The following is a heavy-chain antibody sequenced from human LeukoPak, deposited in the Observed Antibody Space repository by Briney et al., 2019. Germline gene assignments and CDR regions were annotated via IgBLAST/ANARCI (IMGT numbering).Heavy chain of an antibody. Sequence: SETLSLTCTVSGGSISSYYWSWIRQPAGKGLEWIGRIYTSGSTKYNPSLKSRVTMSVDTSKNQFSLKVSSVTAADTAVYYCAREPRCTSSSCYSYDYWGQGTLVNVSS. CDR2: IYTSGST. V-gene: IGHV4-4*07. J-gene: IGHJ4*02. CDR3: AREPRCTSSSCYSYDY. CDR1: GGSISSYY. D-gene: IGHD2-2*01.